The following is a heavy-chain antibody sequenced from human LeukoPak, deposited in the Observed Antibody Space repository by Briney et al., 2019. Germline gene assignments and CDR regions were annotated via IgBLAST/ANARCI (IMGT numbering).Heavy chain of an antibody. J-gene: IGHJ6*03. D-gene: IGHD6-6*01. CDR3: AREWVSIAARRHYYYYMDV. V-gene: IGHV4-30-4*08. CDR2: IYYSGST. CDR1: GGSISSGDYY. Sequence: SETLSLTCTVSGGSISSGDYYWSWIRQPPGKGLEWIGYIYYSGSTYYNPSLKSRVTISVDTSKNQFSLKLSSVTAADTAVYYCAREWVSIAARRHYYYYMDVWGKGTTVTVSS.